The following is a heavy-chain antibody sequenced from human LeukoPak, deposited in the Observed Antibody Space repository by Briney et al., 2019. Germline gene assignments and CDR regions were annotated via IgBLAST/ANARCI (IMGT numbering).Heavy chain of an antibody. CDR1: GGSISSYY. CDR3: ARHWDILTGYSFDY. V-gene: IGHV4-59*08. J-gene: IGHJ4*02. D-gene: IGHD3-9*01. CDR2: IYYSWST. Sequence: SETLSLTCTVSGGSISSYYWSWIRQPPGQGLGRIGYIYYSWSTYYKPYLKRRVPISLDTSKNQFSLKLSSVTAADTAVYYCARHWDILTGYSFDYWGQGTLVTVSS.